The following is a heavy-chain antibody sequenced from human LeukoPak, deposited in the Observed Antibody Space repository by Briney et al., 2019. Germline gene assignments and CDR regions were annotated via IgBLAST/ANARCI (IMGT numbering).Heavy chain of an antibody. CDR2: ISYDGSNK. J-gene: IGHJ4*02. Sequence: GWSLRLSCAASGFTFSSYAMHWVRQAPGKGLEWVAVISYDGSNKYYADSVKGRFTISRDNSKNTLYLQMNSLRAEDTAVYYCARDVRDGYADYWGQGTLVTVSS. D-gene: IGHD5-24*01. CDR3: ARDVRDGYADY. CDR1: GFTFSSYA. V-gene: IGHV3-30-3*01.